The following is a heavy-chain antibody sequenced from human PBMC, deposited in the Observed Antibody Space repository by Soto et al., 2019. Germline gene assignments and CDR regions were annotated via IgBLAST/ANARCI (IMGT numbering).Heavy chain of an antibody. CDR1: GFTFSSYW. Sequence: EVQLVESGGGLVQPGGSLRLSCAASGFTFSSYWMSWVRQAPGKGLEWVANIKQDGSEKYYVDSVKGRFTISRDNAKNSLYLQMNSLRAEDTAVYYCASTVVAYCGGDCYPFDYWGQGTLVTGSS. D-gene: IGHD2-21*02. CDR2: IKQDGSEK. V-gene: IGHV3-7*01. J-gene: IGHJ4*02. CDR3: ASTVVAYCGGDCYPFDY.